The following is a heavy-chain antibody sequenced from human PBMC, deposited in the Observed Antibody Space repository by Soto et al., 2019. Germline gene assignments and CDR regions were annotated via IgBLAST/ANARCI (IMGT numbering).Heavy chain of an antibody. CDR3: ASCSGGSCYSGYYYYGMDV. D-gene: IGHD2-15*01. CDR1: GYTFTSYA. V-gene: IGHV1-3*01. Sequence: QVQLVQSGAEVKQPGASVKVSCKASGYTFTSYAMHWVRQAPGQRLEWMGWINAGNGNTKYSQKFQGRVTITRDTSASTAYMELSSLRSEDTAVYYCASCSGGSCYSGYYYYGMDVWGQGTTVTVSS. J-gene: IGHJ6*02. CDR2: INAGNGNT.